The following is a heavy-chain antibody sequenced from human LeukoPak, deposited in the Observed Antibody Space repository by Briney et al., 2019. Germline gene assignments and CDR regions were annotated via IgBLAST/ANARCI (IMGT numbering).Heavy chain of an antibody. D-gene: IGHD3-16*01. CDR2: INSDGSST. V-gene: IGHV3-74*01. Sequence: GGSLRLSCAASGFTFSSYWMHWVRQAPGKGLVWVSRINSDGSSTSYADSVKGRFTISRDNAKNSLYLQMNSLRAEDTAVYYCARLTYDYVWGSYSPFDYWGQGTLVTVSS. J-gene: IGHJ4*02. CDR3: ARLTYDYVWGSYSPFDY. CDR1: GFTFSSYW.